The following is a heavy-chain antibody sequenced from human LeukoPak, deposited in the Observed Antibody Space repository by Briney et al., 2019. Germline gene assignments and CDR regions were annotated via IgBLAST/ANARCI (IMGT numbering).Heavy chain of an antibody. D-gene: IGHD2-15*01. CDR2: VSALNGNT. Sequence: APVKVSCTASGDTFSNYGVSWVRQAPGQGLERMGWVSALNGNTNVAQKVQGRLTLTRDTSTGTAHMELRSLTSDDTAVYYCATLQPAAAHFEHWGQGTLVTVST. V-gene: IGHV1-18*01. J-gene: IGHJ1*01. CDR3: ATLQPAAAHFEH. CDR1: GDTFSNYG.